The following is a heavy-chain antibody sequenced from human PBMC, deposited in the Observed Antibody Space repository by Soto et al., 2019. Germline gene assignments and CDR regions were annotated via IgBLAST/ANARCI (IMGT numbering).Heavy chain of an antibody. CDR2: ISWNSGSI. CDR3: AKAFHDHGDYTPYYYYMDV. D-gene: IGHD4-17*01. CDR1: GFTFDDYA. V-gene: IGHV3-9*01. J-gene: IGHJ6*03. Sequence: EVQLVESGGGLVQPGRSLRLSCAASGFTFDDYAMHWVRQAPGKGLEWVSGISWNSGSIGYADSVKGRFTISRDNAKNSLYLQMNSLRAEDTALYYCAKAFHDHGDYTPYYYYMDVWGKGTTVTVSS.